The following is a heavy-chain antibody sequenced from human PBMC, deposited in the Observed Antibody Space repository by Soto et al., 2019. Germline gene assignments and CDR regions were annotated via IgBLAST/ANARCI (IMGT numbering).Heavy chain of an antibody. V-gene: IGHV1-18*04. D-gene: IGHD2-21*01. J-gene: IGHJ6*02. Sequence: QVVLEQSGGEVKKPGASVKVSCKASGYTFSGYSITWVRQAPGQGLEWMGRISGYNGNTNSARTLRGRLTLTTDTSTSTAYMELRSLTSDDTAVYYCARDVFCGGAPACPDMDVWGQGTTVTVSS. CDR2: ISGYNGNT. CDR1: GYTFSGYS. CDR3: ARDVFCGGAPACPDMDV.